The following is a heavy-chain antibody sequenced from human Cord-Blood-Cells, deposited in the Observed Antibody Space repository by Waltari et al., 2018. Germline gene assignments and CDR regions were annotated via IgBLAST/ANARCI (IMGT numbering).Heavy chain of an antibody. CDR2: INHSGST. V-gene: IGHV4-34*01. CDR1: GGSFSGYY. Sequence: QVQLQQWGAGLLKPSETLSLTCAVYGGSFSGYYWSWIRQPPGKGLEWIGEINHSGSTNYNPSLKSRVTISVDTSKNQFSLKLSSVTAADTAVYYCARKFSSSDGGGFDYWGQGTLVTVSS. CDR3: ARKFSSSDGGGFDY. J-gene: IGHJ4*02. D-gene: IGHD6-6*01.